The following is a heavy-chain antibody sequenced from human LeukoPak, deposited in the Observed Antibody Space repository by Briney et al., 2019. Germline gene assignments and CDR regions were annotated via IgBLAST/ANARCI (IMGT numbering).Heavy chain of an antibody. CDR2: IYYSGST. D-gene: IGHD6-13*01. Sequence: SETLSLTCTVSGGSISSYYWSWIRQPPGKGLEWIGYIYYSGSTNYNPSLKSRVTISVDTSKNQFSLKLSSVTAADTAVYYCARYSSSWYGGFYYYYYMDVWGKGTTVTVSS. CDR1: GGSISSYY. CDR3: ARYSSSWYGGFYYYYYMDV. V-gene: IGHV4-59*01. J-gene: IGHJ6*03.